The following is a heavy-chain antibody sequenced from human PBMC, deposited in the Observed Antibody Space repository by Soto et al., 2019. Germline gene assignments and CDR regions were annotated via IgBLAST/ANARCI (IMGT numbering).Heavy chain of an antibody. J-gene: IGHJ4*02. CDR3: ARDGYSYGDLGY. V-gene: IGHV3-66*01. Sequence: EVQLVESGGGWVQPGGSLRLSCAASGFSVSSNYMSWVRQAPGKGLEWLSVIYGGGNTYYADSVKGRFTISRDNSKNTLHLQMNSLRAEDTAVYYCARDGYSYGDLGYWGLGTLVTVSS. CDR2: IYGGGNT. D-gene: IGHD5-18*01. CDR1: GFSVSSNY.